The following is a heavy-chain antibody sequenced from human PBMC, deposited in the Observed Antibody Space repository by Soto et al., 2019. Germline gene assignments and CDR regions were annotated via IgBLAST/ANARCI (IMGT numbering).Heavy chain of an antibody. CDR2: INTSGST. CDR1: VGSFSVYY. CDR3: ERRYYFDY. V-gene: IGHV4-34*01. J-gene: IGHJ4*02. Sequence: SETLSLGCACYVGSFSVYYWSWIRQPPGKGLHSIRQINTSGSTNYNPTLKGRDTMSVDTSKNQFSLKLSSVTAADTAVYYCERRYYFDYWGQGTLVTVSS.